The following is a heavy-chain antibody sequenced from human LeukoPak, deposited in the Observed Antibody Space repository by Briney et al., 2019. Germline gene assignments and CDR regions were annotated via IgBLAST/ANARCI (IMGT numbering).Heavy chain of an antibody. V-gene: IGHV1-46*01. J-gene: IGHJ5*02. Sequence: GASVKVSCKASGYTFTSFYMHWVRQAPGQGLEWMGIINPRGGSASAAQKFQGRLTLTRDTSTSTVYMDLSSLRSQDTAVYYCARDPGSFLSGSGWLNWFEPWGQGTLLTVSS. D-gene: IGHD6-19*01. CDR3: ARDPGSFLSGSGWLNWFEP. CDR1: GYTFTSFY. CDR2: INPRGGSA.